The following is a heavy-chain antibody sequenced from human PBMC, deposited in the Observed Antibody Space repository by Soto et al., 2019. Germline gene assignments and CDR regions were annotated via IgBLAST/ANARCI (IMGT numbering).Heavy chain of an antibody. CDR3: ARASSGWYQDAFDI. CDR2: IIPIFGTA. J-gene: IGHJ3*02. D-gene: IGHD6-19*01. V-gene: IGHV1-69*01. Sequence: QVQLVQSGAEVKKPGSPVKVSCKASGGTFSSYAISWVRQAPGQGLEWMGGIIPIFGTANYAQKFQGRVTITADESTSTAYMELSSLRSEDTAVYYCARASSGWYQDAFDIWGQGTMVTVSS. CDR1: GGTFSSYA.